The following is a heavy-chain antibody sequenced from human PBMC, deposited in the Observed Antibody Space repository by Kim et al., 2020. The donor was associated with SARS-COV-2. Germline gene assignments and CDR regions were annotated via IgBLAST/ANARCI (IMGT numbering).Heavy chain of an antibody. Sequence: SETLSLTCTVSGGSISNYYWSWIRQPPGKGLEWIGYIYYSGSTNYNPSLKSRVTISVDTSNNQVSLTLSSVTAADTAGYYCARGRWELPYWGQGTLVTGS. J-gene: IGHJ4*02. V-gene: IGHV4-59*01. CDR1: GGSISNYY. CDR2: IYYSGST. D-gene: IGHD1-26*01. CDR3: ARGRWELPY.